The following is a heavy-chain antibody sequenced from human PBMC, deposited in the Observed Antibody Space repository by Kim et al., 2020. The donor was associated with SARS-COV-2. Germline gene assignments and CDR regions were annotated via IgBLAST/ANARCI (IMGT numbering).Heavy chain of an antibody. CDR2: INHSGST. CDR1: GGSFSGYY. D-gene: IGHD3-9*01. Sequence: SETLSLTCAVYGGSFSGYYWSWIRQPPGKGLEWIGEINHSGSTNYNPSLKSRVTISVDTSKNQFSLKLSSVTAADTAVYYCAREAVHYDILTGYYSKNWFDPWGQGTLVTVSS. V-gene: IGHV4-34*01. CDR3: AREAVHYDILTGYYSKNWFDP. J-gene: IGHJ5*02.